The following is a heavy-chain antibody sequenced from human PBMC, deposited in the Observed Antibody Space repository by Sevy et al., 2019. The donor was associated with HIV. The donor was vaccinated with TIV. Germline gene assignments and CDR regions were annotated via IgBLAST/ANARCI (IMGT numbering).Heavy chain of an antibody. J-gene: IGHJ3*02. V-gene: IGHV3-23*01. CDR1: GFTFSNYA. CDR3: AYIPAAGTGGSAFDI. Sequence: GESLKISCAASGFTFSNYAMSWVRQAPGKGLEWVSGISGSGIRIHYADSVKGRFTISRDNSKNTLYLQMSSLRGEDTAVYYCAYIPAAGTGGSAFDIWCQGTMVTVSS. CDR2: ISGSGIRI. D-gene: IGHD6-13*01.